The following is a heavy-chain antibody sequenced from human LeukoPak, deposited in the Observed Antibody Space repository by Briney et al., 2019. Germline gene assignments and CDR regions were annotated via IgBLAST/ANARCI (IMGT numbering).Heavy chain of an antibody. D-gene: IGHD3-22*01. CDR3: AKEFYYDSSGHLVDY. Sequence: GGSLRLSCAASGFTLSSYAMSWVRQAPGKGLEWVSAISGSGGSTYYADSVKGRFTISRDNSKNTLYLQMNSLRAEDTAVYYCAKEFYYDSSGHLVDYWGQGTLVTVSS. J-gene: IGHJ4*02. CDR1: GFTLSSYA. CDR2: ISGSGGST. V-gene: IGHV3-23*01.